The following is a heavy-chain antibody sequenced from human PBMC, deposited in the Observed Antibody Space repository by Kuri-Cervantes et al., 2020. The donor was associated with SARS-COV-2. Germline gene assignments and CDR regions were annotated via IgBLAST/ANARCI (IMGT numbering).Heavy chain of an antibody. Sequence: LRLSCAVSGGSISSGGYSWSWIRQPPGKGPEWIGYIYHSGSTYYNPSLKSRVTISVDRSKNQFSLKLTSVTAADTAVYYCATTTTGTTSNNGMDVWGQGTTVTVSS. V-gene: IGHV4-30-2*01. J-gene: IGHJ6*02. D-gene: IGHD1-1*01. CDR2: IYHSGST. CDR1: GGSISSGGYS. CDR3: ATTTTGTTSNNGMDV.